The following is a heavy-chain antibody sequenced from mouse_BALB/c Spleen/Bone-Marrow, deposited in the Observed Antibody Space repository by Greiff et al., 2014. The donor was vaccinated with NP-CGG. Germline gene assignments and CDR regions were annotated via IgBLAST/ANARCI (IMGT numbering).Heavy chain of an antibody. Sequence: DVKLEESGAELVKPGASVTLSCTASGFNIKDTYMHWVKQRPEQGLEWIGRIDPANGNTKYDPKFQGKATITADTSSNTAYLKLSSLTSEDTAVYYCAIYYYGSSGFAYWGQGTLVTVSA. J-gene: IGHJ3*01. CDR2: IDPANGNT. CDR1: GFNIKDTY. D-gene: IGHD1-1*01. CDR3: AIYYYGSSGFAY. V-gene: IGHV14-3*02.